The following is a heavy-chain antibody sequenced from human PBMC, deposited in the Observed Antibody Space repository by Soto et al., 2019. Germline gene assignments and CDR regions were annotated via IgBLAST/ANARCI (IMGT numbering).Heavy chain of an antibody. CDR1: GGSISSGGYY. D-gene: IGHD1-7*01. CDR3: ARAKLRSWWFDP. Sequence: LSLTCTVSGGSISSGGYYWSWIRQHPGKGLEWIGYIYYSGSTYYNPSLKSRVTISVDTSKNQFSLKLSSVTAADTAVYYCARAKLRSWWFDPWGQGTLVTVSS. CDR2: IYYSGST. J-gene: IGHJ5*02. V-gene: IGHV4-31*03.